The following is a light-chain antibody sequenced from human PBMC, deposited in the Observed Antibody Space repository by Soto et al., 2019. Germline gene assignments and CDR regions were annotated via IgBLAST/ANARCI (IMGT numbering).Light chain of an antibody. Sequence: QPVLAQPPSASGSPGQSVTISCTGTSSDVGGYNYVSWYQQHPGKAPNLMIYDVSKRPSGVPDRFSGSKSGNTASLTVSGLQAEDEGDYYCSSFAGNNIMVFGGGTKLTVL. V-gene: IGLV2-8*01. J-gene: IGLJ2*01. CDR2: DVS. CDR3: SSFAGNNIMV. CDR1: SSDVGGYNY.